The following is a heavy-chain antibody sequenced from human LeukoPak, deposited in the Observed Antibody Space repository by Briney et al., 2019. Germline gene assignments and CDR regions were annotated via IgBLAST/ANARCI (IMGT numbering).Heavy chain of an antibody. CDR3: ARHTYYDFWSGYSPFDY. J-gene: IGHJ4*02. D-gene: IGHD3-3*01. V-gene: IGHV1-2*02. CDR2: INPNSGGT. Sequence: ASVKVPCKASGYTFTGYYMHWVRQAPGQGLEWMGWINPNSGGTNYAQKFQGRVTMTRDTSISTAYMELSRLRSDDTAVYYCARHTYYDFWSGYSPFDYWGQGTLVTVSS. CDR1: GYTFTGYY.